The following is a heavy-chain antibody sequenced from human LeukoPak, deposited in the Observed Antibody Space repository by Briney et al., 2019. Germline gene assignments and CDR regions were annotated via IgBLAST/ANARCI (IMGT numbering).Heavy chain of an antibody. D-gene: IGHD5-18*01. CDR1: GFTFSNYA. CDR3: ARRVSAKSLDY. Sequence: GGSLRLSCAASGFTFSNYAINWVRQAPGKGPVWVSRINRDGSSANYADSVKGRFAISRDNAKNTLYLQMNSLRAEDTAVYYCARRVSAKSLDYWGQGTLVTVSS. J-gene: IGHJ4*02. CDR2: INRDGSSA. V-gene: IGHV3-74*01.